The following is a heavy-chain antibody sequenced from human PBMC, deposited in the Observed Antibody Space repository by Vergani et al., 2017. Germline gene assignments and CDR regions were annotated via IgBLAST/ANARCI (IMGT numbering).Heavy chain of an antibody. J-gene: IGHJ2*01. Sequence: QVQLQESGPGLVKPSETLSLTCTVSGGSISSYYWSWIRQPPGKGLEWIGYIYYSGSTYYNPSLKSRVTISVDTSKNQFSLKLSSVTAADTAVYYCARDGGYCSGGSCYDYLPGLWGRGTLVTVSS. D-gene: IGHD2-15*01. CDR3: ARDGGYCSGGSCYDYLPGL. V-gene: IGHV4-59*12. CDR1: GGSISSYY. CDR2: IYYSGST.